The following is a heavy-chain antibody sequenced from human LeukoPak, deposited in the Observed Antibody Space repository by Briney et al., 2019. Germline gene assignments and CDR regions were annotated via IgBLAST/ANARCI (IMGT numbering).Heavy chain of an antibody. D-gene: IGHD3-22*01. Sequence: SETLSLTCTVSGGSISSSSYYWSWIRQPAGKGLEWIGRIYTSGSTNYNPSLKSRVTMSVDTSKNQFSLKLSSVTAADTAVYCCARDLARDYYDSSGYYYAEYFQHWGQGTLVTVSS. CDR1: GGSISSSSYY. J-gene: IGHJ1*01. CDR2: IYTSGST. V-gene: IGHV4-61*02. CDR3: ARDLARDYYDSSGYYYAEYFQH.